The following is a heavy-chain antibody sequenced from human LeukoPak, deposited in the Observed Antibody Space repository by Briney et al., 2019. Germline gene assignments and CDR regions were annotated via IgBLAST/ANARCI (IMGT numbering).Heavy chain of an antibody. CDR2: IYYSGST. CDR3: ARDLYSSRTNDASVI. V-gene: IGHV4-39*07. D-gene: IGHD6-13*01. Sequence: PSETLSLTCTVSGGSIRSTSYYWGWIRQPPGKGLEWIGSIYYSGSTYYNPSLKSLVTISVDTSKNQFSLKLSSVTAADTAVYYCARDLYSSRTNDASVIWGQGTMVTVSS. J-gene: IGHJ3*02. CDR1: GGSIRSTSYY.